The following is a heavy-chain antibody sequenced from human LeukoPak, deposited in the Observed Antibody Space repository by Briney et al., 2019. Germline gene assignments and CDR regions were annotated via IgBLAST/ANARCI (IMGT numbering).Heavy chain of an antibody. CDR2: IGASGSST. CDR3: ARGRNVVATSGYFDY. CDR1: GFTFKNFA. D-gene: IGHD5-12*01. V-gene: IGHV3-23*01. Sequence: GGSLRLSCAASGFTFKNFAMNWVRQTPGKGLEWVSAIGASGSSTYYADSVKGRFTISRDNSKNTLYLQMNSLRAEDTAVYYCARGRNVVATSGYFDYWGQGTLVTVSS. J-gene: IGHJ4*02.